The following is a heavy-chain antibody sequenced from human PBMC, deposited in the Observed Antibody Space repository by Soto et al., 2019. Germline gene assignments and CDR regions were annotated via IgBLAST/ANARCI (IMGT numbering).Heavy chain of an antibody. CDR2: IYDSGST. D-gene: IGHD4-17*01. CDR1: GACISSYY. Sequence: PSETLSHPKTVSGACISSYYWRWIRQPPGKGLGWIGYIYDSGSTNYNPSLKGRVTILVDTSKNQFSLQLSSVTAADTAVYYCGPCAHYGAYTLDYWGQGPLVTASP. J-gene: IGHJ4*02. CDR3: GPCAHYGAYTLDY. V-gene: IGHV4-59*08.